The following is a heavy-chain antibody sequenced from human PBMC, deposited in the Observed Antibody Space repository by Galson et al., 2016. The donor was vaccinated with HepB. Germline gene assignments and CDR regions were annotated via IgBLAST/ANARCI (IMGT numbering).Heavy chain of an antibody. CDR2: ISSSGSTI. Sequence: CAASGFTFSSYEMNWVRQAPGKGLEWVSYISSSGSTIYYADSVKGRFTISRDNAKNSLYLQMNSLRAEDTAVYYCAREYSYGYYYFYGVDVWGQGTTVTVSS. V-gene: IGHV3-48*03. CDR1: GFTFSSYE. CDR3: AREYSYGYYYFYGVDV. J-gene: IGHJ6*02. D-gene: IGHD5-18*01.